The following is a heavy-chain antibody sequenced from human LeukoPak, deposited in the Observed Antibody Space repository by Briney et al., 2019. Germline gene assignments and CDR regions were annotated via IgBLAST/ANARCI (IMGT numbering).Heavy chain of an antibody. CDR3: TTDPAYYDILTGYSDY. J-gene: IGHJ4*02. V-gene: IGHV3-15*01. D-gene: IGHD3-9*01. CDR2: IKGKTDGGTT. Sequence: PGGSLTLSCAASGFTFSNAWMSWVRPAPGKGLEWVGRIKGKTDGGTTDYAAPVKGRFTISRDDSKNTLYLQMNSLKTEDTAVYYCTTDPAYYDILTGYSDYWGQGTLVTVSS. CDR1: GFTFSNAW.